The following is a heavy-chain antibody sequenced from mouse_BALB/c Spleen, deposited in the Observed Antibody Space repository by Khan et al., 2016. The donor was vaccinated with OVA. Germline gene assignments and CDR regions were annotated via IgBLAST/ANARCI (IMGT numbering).Heavy chain of an antibody. Sequence: QVQLQQSGPELVKPGASLKVSCKASGYTFTDYIIGWVKQSTRQGLEWIGDIFPGSDTPYYNEKFKDRATLTADKSANTAYMQLSSLTSDDSAVYCYARGGYSAFAYWGQGTLVTVSA. J-gene: IGHJ3*01. V-gene: IGHV1-77*01. CDR3: ARGGYSAFAY. D-gene: IGHD2-14*01. CDR2: IFPGSDTP. CDR1: GYTFTDYI.